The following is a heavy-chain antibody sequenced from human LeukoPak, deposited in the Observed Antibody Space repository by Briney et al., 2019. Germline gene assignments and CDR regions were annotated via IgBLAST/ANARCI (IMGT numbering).Heavy chain of an antibody. CDR2: IYYSGST. CDR3: ARSSLGEGENY. Sequence: SETLSLTCTVSGGSIRSYYWSWIRQPPGKGLEWIGYIYYSGSTNYNPSLKSRVTISVDTSKNQFPLKLSSVTAADTAVYYCARSSLGEGENYWGQGTLVTVSS. D-gene: IGHD3-16*01. J-gene: IGHJ4*02. V-gene: IGHV4-59*01. CDR1: GGSIRSYY.